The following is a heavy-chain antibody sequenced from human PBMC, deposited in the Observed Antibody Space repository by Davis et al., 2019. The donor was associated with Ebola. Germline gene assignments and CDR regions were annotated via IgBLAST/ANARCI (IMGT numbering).Heavy chain of an antibody. J-gene: IGHJ4*02. V-gene: IGHV4-39*01. CDR1: GGSISSSSYY. Sequence: SETLSLTCTVSGGSISSSSYYWGWIRQPPGKGLEWIGSIYYSGSTYYNPSLKSRVTISVDTSKNQFSLQLNSVTPTDTAVYYCARWTGGYLGREYYFDYWGQGTLVTVSS. D-gene: IGHD1-26*01. CDR3: ARWTGGYLGREYYFDY. CDR2: IYYSGST.